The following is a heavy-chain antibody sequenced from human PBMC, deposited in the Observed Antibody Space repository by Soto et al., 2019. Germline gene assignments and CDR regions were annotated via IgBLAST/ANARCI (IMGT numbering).Heavy chain of an antibody. D-gene: IGHD3-22*01. V-gene: IGHV4-30-4*01. CDR2: IYYSGST. J-gene: IGHJ4*02. Sequence: SETLSLTCTVSGGSISSGDYYWSWIRQPPGKGLEWIGYIYYSGSTYYNPSLKSRVTISVDTSKNQFSLKLSSVTAADTAVYYCARGLEYDSSGYFDYWGQGTLVTVSS. CDR3: ARGLEYDSSGYFDY. CDR1: GGSISSGDYY.